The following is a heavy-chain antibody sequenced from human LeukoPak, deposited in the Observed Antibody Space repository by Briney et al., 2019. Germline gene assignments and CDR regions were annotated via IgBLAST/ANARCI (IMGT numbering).Heavy chain of an antibody. D-gene: IGHD4-23*01. CDR2: ISYDGSNK. J-gene: IGHJ4*02. CDR3: AKGPVVTFFDY. Sequence: GGSLRLSCAASGFTFSSYWMSWVRQAPGKGLEWVAVISYDGSNKYYADSVKGRFTISRDNSKNTLYLQMNSLRAEDTAVYYCAKGPVVTFFDYWGQGTLVTVSS. CDR1: GFTFSSYW. V-gene: IGHV3-30*18.